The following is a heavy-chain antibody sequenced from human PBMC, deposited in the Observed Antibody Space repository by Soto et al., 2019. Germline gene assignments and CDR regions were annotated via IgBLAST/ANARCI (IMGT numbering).Heavy chain of an antibody. V-gene: IGHV4-59*08. D-gene: IGHD2-15*01. CDR1: GDSISSYY. Sequence: QVQLQESGPGLVKPSETLSLTCTVSGDSISSYYWSWIRQPPGKGLEWIGNIYHSGSTNYSPSLKMRVTISVDTSKNQFSLKLTSVTAADTAVYSCARHYCRGGSCYLDYWGQGTLVTVSS. CDR3: ARHYCRGGSCYLDY. CDR2: IYHSGST. J-gene: IGHJ4*02.